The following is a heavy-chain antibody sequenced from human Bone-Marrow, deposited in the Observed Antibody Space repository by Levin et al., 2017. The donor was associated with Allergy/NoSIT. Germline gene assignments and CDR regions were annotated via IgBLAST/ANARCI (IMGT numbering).Heavy chain of an antibody. Sequence: RASETLSLTCTVSGASVSSSTYYWVWVRQPSGKGLEWIATIYYSGITYYNPSLKSRVTISLDTSKNQFSLKLSSVTAADTALYYCAKHTDAVRIQAVADTDSFDYWGQGTLVTVSS. CDR3: AKHTDAVRIQAVADTDSFDY. V-gene: IGHV4-39*01. CDR2: IYYSGIT. J-gene: IGHJ4*02. CDR1: GASVSSSTYY. D-gene: IGHD6-19*01.